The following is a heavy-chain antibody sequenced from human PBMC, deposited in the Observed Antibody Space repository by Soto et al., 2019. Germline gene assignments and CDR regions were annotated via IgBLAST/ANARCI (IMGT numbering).Heavy chain of an antibody. CDR3: ARDQFGGAARRRLYHYYGMDV. D-gene: IGHD6-6*01. J-gene: IGHJ6*02. V-gene: IGHV1-2*04. CDR1: GYTFTGYY. Sequence: ASVKVSCKASGYTFTGYYMHWVRQAPGQGLEWMGWINPNSGGTNYAQKFQGWVTMTRDTSISTAYMELSRLRSDDTAVYYCARDQFGGAARRRLYHYYGMDVWGQGTTVTVSS. CDR2: INPNSGGT.